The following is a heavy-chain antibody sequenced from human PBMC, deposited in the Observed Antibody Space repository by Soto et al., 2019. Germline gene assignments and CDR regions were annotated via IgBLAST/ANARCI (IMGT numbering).Heavy chain of an antibody. D-gene: IGHD3-22*01. V-gene: IGHV3-53*01. CDR3: ARNYYDSGGGFDY. Sequence: EVQLVESGGGLIQPGGSLRLSCAASGFTVSSNYMSWVRQAPGKGLEWVSVIYSDGSTHYADSVNGRFTISRDNSKNTLYLQMNSLRAEDTAVYYCARNYYDSGGGFDYWGQGTLVTVSS. CDR1: GFTVSSNY. CDR2: IYSDGST. J-gene: IGHJ4*02.